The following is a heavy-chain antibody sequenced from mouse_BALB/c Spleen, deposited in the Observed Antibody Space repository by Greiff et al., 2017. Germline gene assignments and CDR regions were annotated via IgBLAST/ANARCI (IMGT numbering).Heavy chain of an antibody. Sequence: EVKLVESGGGLVKPGGSLKLSCAASGFTFSSYAMSWVRQTPEKRLEWVATISSGGSYTYYPDSVKGRFTISRDNAKNTLYLQMSSLRSEDTAMYYCARRGITTAFDYWGQGTTLTVSS. D-gene: IGHD1-2*01. CDR1: GFTFSSYA. CDR3: ARRGITTAFDY. J-gene: IGHJ2*01. V-gene: IGHV5-9-3*01. CDR2: ISSGGSYT.